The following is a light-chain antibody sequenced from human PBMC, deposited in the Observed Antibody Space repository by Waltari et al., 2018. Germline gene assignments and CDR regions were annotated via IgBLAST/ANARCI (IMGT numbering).Light chain of an antibody. CDR3: QQFKTFPCT. Sequence: AIQLTLSPASLSASVGDRVTITCRASQGISRALAWYQQKPGKAPKLLIYDVSTLETGVPSRFSGSGSGTDFTLTISSLQPEDVATYHCQQFKTFPCTFGQGTKLEIK. CDR1: QGISRA. V-gene: IGKV1-13*02. J-gene: IGKJ2*02. CDR2: DVS.